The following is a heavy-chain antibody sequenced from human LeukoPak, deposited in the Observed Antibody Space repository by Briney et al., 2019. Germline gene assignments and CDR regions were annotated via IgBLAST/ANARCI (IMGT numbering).Heavy chain of an antibody. J-gene: IGHJ3*02. D-gene: IGHD3-22*01. V-gene: IGHV3-21*01. CDR1: GFTFSSYS. CDR3: ARDRLHYYDSSGYYPDAFDI. Sequence: GGSLRLSCAASGFTFSSYSMNWVRQAPGKGLEWVSSISRSSSYIYYADSVKGRFTISRDNAKNSLYLQMNSLRAEDTAVYYCARDRLHYYDSSGYYPDAFDIWGQGTMVTVSS. CDR2: ISRSSSYI.